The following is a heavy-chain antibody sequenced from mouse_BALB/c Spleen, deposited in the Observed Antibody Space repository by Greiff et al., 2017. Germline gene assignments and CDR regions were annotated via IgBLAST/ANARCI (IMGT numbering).Heavy chain of an antibody. CDR3: ARGEDYYGSSYVRNWYFDV. CDR1: GFTFSDYY. Sequence: EVHLVESGGGLVKPGGSLKLSCAASGFTFSDYYMYWVRQTPEKRLEWVATISDGGSYTYYPDSVKGRFTISRDNAKNNLYLQMSSLKSEDTAMYYCARGEDYYGSSYVRNWYFDVWGAGTTVTVSS. CDR2: ISDGGSYT. V-gene: IGHV5-4*02. J-gene: IGHJ1*01. D-gene: IGHD1-1*01.